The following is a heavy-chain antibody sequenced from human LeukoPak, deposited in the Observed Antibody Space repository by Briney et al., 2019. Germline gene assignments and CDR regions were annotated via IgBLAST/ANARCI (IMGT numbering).Heavy chain of an antibody. CDR1: GGSFSGYY. Sequence: SETLSLTCAVYGGSFSGYYWSWIRQPPGKGLERIGEINHSGSTNYNPSLKSRVTISVDTSKNQFSLKLSSVTAADTAVYYCASPGDYYGSGIANWFDPWGQGTLVTVSS. V-gene: IGHV4-34*01. J-gene: IGHJ5*02. CDR3: ASPGDYYGSGIANWFDP. CDR2: INHSGST. D-gene: IGHD3-10*01.